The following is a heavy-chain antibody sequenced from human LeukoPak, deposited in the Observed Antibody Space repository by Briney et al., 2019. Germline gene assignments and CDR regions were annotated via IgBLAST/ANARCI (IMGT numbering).Heavy chain of an antibody. V-gene: IGHV4-59*01. J-gene: IGHJ4*02. CDR1: GGSMNDYY. Sequence: PSETLSLTCAVSGGSMNDYYWGCIRQPPGKGLEWIGYISYSGKSNSNPSPKSRVTMSVDMSKNQFSLKLASVTAADTAVYYCVRVGRSLHWNPDFWGLGTLVTVSS. CDR2: ISYSGKS. CDR3: VRVGRSLHWNPDF. D-gene: IGHD1-1*01.